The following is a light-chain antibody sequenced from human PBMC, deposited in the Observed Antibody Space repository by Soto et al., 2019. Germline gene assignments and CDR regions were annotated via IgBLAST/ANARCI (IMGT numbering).Light chain of an antibody. CDR3: QQYNSYSRT. J-gene: IGKJ1*01. CDR1: QSLSSW. V-gene: IGKV1-5*03. CDR2: RAS. Sequence: DIQMTQSPSTLSASVGDRVTITCRASQSLSSWLAWDQQKPGKAPKLLIYRASSLERGVPSRFSGSGSGTEFTLTISSLQPDDFATYYCQQYNSYSRTFGQGTKVDIK.